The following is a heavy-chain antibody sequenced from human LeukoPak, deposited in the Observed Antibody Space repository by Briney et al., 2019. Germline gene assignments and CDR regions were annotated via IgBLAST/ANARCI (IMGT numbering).Heavy chain of an antibody. CDR1: GFIFSSYA. V-gene: IGHV3-30*18. Sequence: GGSLRLSCAASGFIFSSYAMHWVRQAPGKGLEWVAIISYDGSNKYYADSVKGRFTISRDNSKNTLYLQMNSLRAEDTAVYYCAKSREYSNPTDYYGMDVWGQGTTVTVSS. CDR2: ISYDGSNK. CDR3: AKSREYSNPTDYYGMDV. J-gene: IGHJ6*02. D-gene: IGHD6-6*01.